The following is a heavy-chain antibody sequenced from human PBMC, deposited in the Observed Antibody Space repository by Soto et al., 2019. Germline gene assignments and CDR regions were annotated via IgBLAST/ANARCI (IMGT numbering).Heavy chain of an antibody. J-gene: IGHJ3*02. Sequence: GESLKISCAASGFTFSSYWMSWVRQAPGKGLEWVANIKQDGSEKYYVDSVKGRFTISRDNAKNSLYLQMNSLRAEDTAVYYCARDLGSSSEFEAFDIWGQGTMVTVSS. D-gene: IGHD6-6*01. CDR2: IKQDGSEK. CDR3: ARDLGSSSEFEAFDI. CDR1: GFTFSSYW. V-gene: IGHV3-7*01.